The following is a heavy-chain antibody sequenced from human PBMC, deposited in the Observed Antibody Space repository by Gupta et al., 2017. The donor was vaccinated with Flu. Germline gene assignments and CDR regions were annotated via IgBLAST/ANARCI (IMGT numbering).Heavy chain of an antibody. CDR3: TTGSAYSKKKLEH. CDR2: IKSKTDGGTT. Sequence: EVQLVESGGGLVKPGGSLRLSCAASGFTFSNAWMSWVRQAPGKGLEWVGRIKSKTDGGTTDYAAPVKGRFTISRDDAKNTMYLQMKSLKTEDTAVYYCTTGSAYSKKKLEHRGQGTLVTVSS. D-gene: IGHD4-11*01. CDR1: GFTFSNAW. V-gene: IGHV3-15*01. J-gene: IGHJ4*02.